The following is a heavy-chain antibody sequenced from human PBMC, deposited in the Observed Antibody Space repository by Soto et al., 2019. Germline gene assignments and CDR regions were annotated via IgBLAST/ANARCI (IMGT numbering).Heavy chain of an antibody. Sequence: PGESLKISCKGSGYSFTSYWIGWVRQMPGKGLEWMGIIYPGDSDTRYSPSFQGQVTISADKSISTAYLQWSSLKASDTAMYYCARLQDGDFWSGYYRYYYGMDVWGQGTTVTVSS. J-gene: IGHJ6*02. CDR2: IYPGDSDT. CDR3: ARLQDGDFWSGYYRYYYGMDV. CDR1: GYSFTSYW. V-gene: IGHV5-51*01. D-gene: IGHD3-3*01.